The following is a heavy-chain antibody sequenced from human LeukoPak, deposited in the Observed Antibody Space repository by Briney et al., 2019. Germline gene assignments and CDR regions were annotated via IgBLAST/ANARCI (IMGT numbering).Heavy chain of an antibody. CDR2: INHSGST. D-gene: IGHD3-22*01. V-gene: IGHV4-34*03. J-gene: IGHJ4*02. CDR1: GGSFSGYY. CDR3: HSRGDY. Sequence: RASETLSLTCAVYGGSFSGYYWSWIRQPPGKGLEWIGEINHSGSTNYNPSLKSRVTISVDTSKNQFSLKLSSVTAADTAVYYCHSRGDYWGQGTLVTVSS.